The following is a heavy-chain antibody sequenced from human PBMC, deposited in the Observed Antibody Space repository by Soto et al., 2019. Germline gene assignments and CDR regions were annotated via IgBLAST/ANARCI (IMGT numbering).Heavy chain of an antibody. V-gene: IGHV3-30*04. CDR1: GVRFSSYA. Sequence: QVQLVESGGGVVQPGTSLRLSCAASGVRFSSYAVHWVRQAPGKGLEWVAVTSFDGSSKYYADSVKGRFTISRDNSKNTLYLQMNSLRAEDTAVYYCARDQDYYDSSGSDAFDIWGQGTMVTVSS. CDR2: TSFDGSSK. CDR3: ARDQDYYDSSGSDAFDI. D-gene: IGHD3-22*01. J-gene: IGHJ3*02.